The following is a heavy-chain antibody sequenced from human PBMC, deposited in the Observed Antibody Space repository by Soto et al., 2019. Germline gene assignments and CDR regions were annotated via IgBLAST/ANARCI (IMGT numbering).Heavy chain of an antibody. V-gene: IGHV1-69*04. CDR2: IIPIIGII. J-gene: IGHJ5*02. D-gene: IGHD4-4*01. CDR3: AGDPDSHYNDSHASSYP. Sequence: SVKVSCKASGGTFSTYTITWVRQAPGQGLEWMGRIIPIIGIINYAQKFQGRVTISADKFTGTAYMELTGLRSDDTAVYYCAGDPDSHYNDSHASSYPWGQGTLVTSPQ. CDR1: GGTFSTYT.